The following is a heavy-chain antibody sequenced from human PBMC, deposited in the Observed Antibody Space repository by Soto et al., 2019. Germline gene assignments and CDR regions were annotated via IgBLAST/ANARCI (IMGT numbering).Heavy chain of an antibody. V-gene: IGHV4-34*01. D-gene: IGHD3-10*01. J-gene: IGHJ6*02. CDR2: INHSGST. CDR3: ARGPERYYYGSGSYGRNYYYYGMDV. CDR1: GGSFSGYY. Sequence: PSETLSLTCAVYGGSFSGYYWSWIRQPPGKGLEWIGEINHSGSTNYNPSLKSRVTISVDTSKNQFSLKLSSLTAADTAVYYCARGPERYYYGSGSYGRNYYYYGMDVWGQGTTVTVSS.